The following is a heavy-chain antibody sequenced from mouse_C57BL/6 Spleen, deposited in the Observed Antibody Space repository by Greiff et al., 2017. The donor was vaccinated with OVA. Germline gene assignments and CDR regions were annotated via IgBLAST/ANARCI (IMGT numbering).Heavy chain of an antibody. CDR3: AREGVYYYGRQGYFDV. V-gene: IGHV5-4*01. D-gene: IGHD1-1*01. J-gene: IGHJ1*03. Sequence: DVKLVESGGGLVKPGGSLKLSCAASGFTFSSYAMSWVRQTPEKRLEWVATISDGGSYTYYPDNVKGRFTISRDNAKNNLYLQMSHLKSEDTAMYYCAREGVYYYGRQGYFDVWGTGTTVTVSS. CDR2: ISDGGSYT. CDR1: GFTFSSYA.